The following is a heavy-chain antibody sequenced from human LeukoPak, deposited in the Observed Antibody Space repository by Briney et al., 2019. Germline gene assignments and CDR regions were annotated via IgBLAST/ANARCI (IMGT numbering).Heavy chain of an antibody. D-gene: IGHD3-22*01. J-gene: IGHJ4*02. CDR3: ARVRSHYYDSSGYYIDY. CDR1: GFTFSSYA. V-gene: IGHV3-30-3*01. CDR2: ISYDGSNK. Sequence: GGSLRLSCAASGFTFSSYAMHWVRQAPGKGLEWVAVISYDGSNKYYADSVKGRFTISRDNSKNTLYLQMNSLRAEDTAMYYCARVRSHYYDSSGYYIDYWGQGTLVTVSS.